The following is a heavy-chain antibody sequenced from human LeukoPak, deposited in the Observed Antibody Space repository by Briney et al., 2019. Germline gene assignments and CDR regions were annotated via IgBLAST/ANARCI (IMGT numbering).Heavy chain of an antibody. V-gene: IGHV3-30*16. Sequence: GRSLRLSCAPSVFPFSSYAMHWVRQAPGKGLEWVAVISYDGSNKYYAHSVKGRFTISRDNSKNTLYMKMNSLRAEDTAVYYCARDLGDSSGYYYSRPDVSAFDIWGQGTMVTVSS. CDR2: ISYDGSNK. D-gene: IGHD3-22*01. J-gene: IGHJ3*02. CDR1: VFPFSSYA. CDR3: ARDLGDSSGYYYSRPDVSAFDI.